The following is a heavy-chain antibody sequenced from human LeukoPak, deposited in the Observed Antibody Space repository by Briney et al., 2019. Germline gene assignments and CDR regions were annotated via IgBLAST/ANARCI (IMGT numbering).Heavy chain of an antibody. V-gene: IGHV3-23*01. Sequence: GGSLRLSCAASGFTFSSYAMSWVRQAPGKGLEWVSAISGSGGSTYYADSVKGRFTISRDNSKNTLYLQMNSLRAEDTAVYYCAKVNRGGLYCSSTSCYFDYWGQGTLVTVSS. CDR2: ISGSGGST. CDR3: AKVNRGGLYCSSTSCYFDY. D-gene: IGHD2-2*01. J-gene: IGHJ4*02. CDR1: GFTFSSYA.